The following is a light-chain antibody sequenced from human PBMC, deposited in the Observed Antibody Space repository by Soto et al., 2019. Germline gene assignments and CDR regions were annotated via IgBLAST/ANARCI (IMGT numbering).Light chain of an antibody. CDR3: SSYTSTYTYV. CDR1: SSDVGGYNY. V-gene: IGLV2-14*01. CDR2: DVS. J-gene: IGLJ1*01. Sequence: QSVLTQPASVSWSPGQSITISCTGTSSDVGGYNYVSWYQQHPGKAPKLMIYDVSNRPSGVSDRFSGSKSGNTASLTISGLQAEDEADFYCSSYTSTYTYVFGTGTKVTVL.